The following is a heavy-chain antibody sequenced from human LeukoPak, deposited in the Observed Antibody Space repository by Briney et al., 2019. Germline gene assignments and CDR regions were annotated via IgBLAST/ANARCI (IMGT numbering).Heavy chain of an antibody. D-gene: IGHD3-16*01. CDR3: ARSLGQFAPLDY. V-gene: IGHV3-30*04. Sequence: PGGSLRLSCAASGFTFSNYAMYWVRQAPGKGLDWVAVISYDGSDKYYADSVKGRFTISRDNSKNTLYVQMNTLRVEDTAVYYCARSLGQFAPLDYWGQGTLVTVSS. CDR1: GFTFSNYA. CDR2: ISYDGSDK. J-gene: IGHJ4*02.